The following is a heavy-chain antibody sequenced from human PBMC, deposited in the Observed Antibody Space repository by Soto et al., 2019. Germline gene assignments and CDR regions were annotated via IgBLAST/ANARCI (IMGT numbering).Heavy chain of an antibody. V-gene: IGHV5-51*01. D-gene: IGHD3-10*01. CDR1: GYSFTRHW. CDR2: INPGDSDT. CDR3: ARLPGNTNWFDP. J-gene: IGHJ5*02. Sequence: LGESLKISCKASGYSFTRHWIGWVRQMPGKGLEWVGIINPGDSDTRYSPSFQGQVTISVDNSISTAYLQWTSLRASDTAMYYCARLPGNTNWFDPWGQGTLVTVSS.